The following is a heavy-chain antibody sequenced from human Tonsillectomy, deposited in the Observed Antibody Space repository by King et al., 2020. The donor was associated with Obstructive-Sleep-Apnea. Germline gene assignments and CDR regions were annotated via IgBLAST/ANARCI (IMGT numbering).Heavy chain of an antibody. V-gene: IGHV3-23*04. D-gene: IGHD6-19*01. J-gene: IGHJ4*02. CDR1: EFTFSSSA. CDR2: ISGSTSNT. CDR3: AKASGQWLAPFDY. Sequence: VQLVESGGGLVQPGGSLRLSCAASEFTFSSSAMSWVRQAPGKGLEWVSAISGSTSNTYYPDSVKGRFTISRDNSKNTLYLQMSSLRVEDTAVYYCAKASGQWLAPFDYWGQGTLVTVSS.